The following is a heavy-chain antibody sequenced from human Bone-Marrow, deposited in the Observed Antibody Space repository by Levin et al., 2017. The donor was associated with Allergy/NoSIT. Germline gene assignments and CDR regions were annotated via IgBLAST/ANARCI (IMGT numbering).Heavy chain of an antibody. D-gene: IGHD2-21*02. CDR1: GFTFRTYW. CDR2: IRDDGGEK. CDR3: GVTPRRDPFDY. V-gene: IGHV3-7*01. J-gene: IGHJ4*02. Sequence: GGSLRLSCAASGFTFRTYWMSWVRQAPGKGLEGVANIRDDGGEKYYVDSVKGRFTISRDNAKDSLYLQVNSLRVENTAVYYCGVTPRRDPFDYWGQGTLVAVSS.